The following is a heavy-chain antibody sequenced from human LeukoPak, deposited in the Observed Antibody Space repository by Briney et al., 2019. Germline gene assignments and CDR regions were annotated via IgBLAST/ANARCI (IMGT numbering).Heavy chain of an antibody. Sequence: SETLSLTCTVSGGSISSYYWSWIRQPPGKGLEWIGYIYYSGSTNYNPSLKSRVTISVDTSKNQFSLKLGSVTAADTAVYYCATSSSSLDDAFDIWGQGTMVTVSS. J-gene: IGHJ3*02. CDR3: ATSSSSLDDAFDI. CDR2: IYYSGST. V-gene: IGHV4-59*08. CDR1: GGSISSYY. D-gene: IGHD6-6*01.